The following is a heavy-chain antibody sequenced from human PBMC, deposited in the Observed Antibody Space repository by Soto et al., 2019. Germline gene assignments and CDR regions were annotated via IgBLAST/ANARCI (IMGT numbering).Heavy chain of an antibody. Sequence: EVQLVESGGGLVKPGGSLRLSCAASGFTFSSYSMNWVRQAPGKGLEWVSSISSSSSYIYYADSVKGRFTISRDNAKNSLYLQMNSLRAEDTAVYYCARDRGIAVAGGYHWGQGTLVTVSS. D-gene: IGHD6-19*01. CDR1: GFTFSSYS. V-gene: IGHV3-21*01. J-gene: IGHJ5*02. CDR3: ARDRGIAVAGGYH. CDR2: ISSSSSYI.